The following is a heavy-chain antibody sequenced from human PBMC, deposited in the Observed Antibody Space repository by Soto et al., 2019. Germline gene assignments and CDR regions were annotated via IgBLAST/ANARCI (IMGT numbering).Heavy chain of an antibody. CDR1: GFSLTTNGVA. D-gene: IGHD5-18*01. Sequence: QITLKESDPTVVKPTQTLTLTCTVSGFSLTTNGVAVGWIRQSPGQALEWLSLIYWDDDRRYSPSLASRLTITKDASRHQVVLTMTNRDPLDSGTYFCAHETQTGYRLFDIRGRGTLVTVSS. V-gene: IGHV2-5*02. J-gene: IGHJ4*02. CDR3: AHETQTGYRLFDI. CDR2: IYWDDDR.